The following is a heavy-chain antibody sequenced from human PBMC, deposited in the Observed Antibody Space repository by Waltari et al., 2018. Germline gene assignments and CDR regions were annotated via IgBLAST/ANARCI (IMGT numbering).Heavy chain of an antibody. D-gene: IGHD1-26*01. J-gene: IGHJ5*02. CDR2: IYSGGST. V-gene: IGHV3-53*01. CDR3: ARPVGNET. CDR1: GFSVSGVY. Sequence: EVQLVESGGGLVQPGGSLRLSCAASGFSVSGVYMTWVRQAPGKGLNGVSMIYSGGSTYYADSVKGRFTISRDNSKNTVFLQMNSLRVDDTAVYYCARPVGNETWGQGTLVTVSS.